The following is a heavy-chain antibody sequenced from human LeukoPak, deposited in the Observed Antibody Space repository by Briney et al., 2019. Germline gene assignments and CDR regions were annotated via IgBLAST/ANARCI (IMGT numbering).Heavy chain of an antibody. D-gene: IGHD6-19*01. CDR3: ARLRVPGVAEIDY. CDR2: INYSGST. CDR1: GGSFSGCY. J-gene: IGHJ4*02. Sequence: SETLSLTCAVYGGSFSGCYWSWSRQPPGQGLELMGEINYSGSTNYNPSLKSRVTISVDTSKNQFSLKLSSVTAADTAVYYCARLRVPGVAEIDYWGQGTLVTVSS. V-gene: IGHV4-34*01.